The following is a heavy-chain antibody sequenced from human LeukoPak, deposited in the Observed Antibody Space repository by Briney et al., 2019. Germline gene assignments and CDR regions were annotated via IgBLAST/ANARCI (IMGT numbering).Heavy chain of an antibody. D-gene: IGHD1-1*01. CDR1: GYTFTGYY. J-gene: IGHJ4*02. CDR3: ASSYNWNDSGINDY. CDR2: INPNSGGT. V-gene: IGHV1-2*02. Sequence: ASVKVSCKASGYTFTGYYMHWVRQAPGQGLEWMGWINPNSGGTNYAQKFQGRVTMTRDTSISTAYMELSRLRSDDTAVYYCASSYNWNDSGINDYWGQGTLVTVSS.